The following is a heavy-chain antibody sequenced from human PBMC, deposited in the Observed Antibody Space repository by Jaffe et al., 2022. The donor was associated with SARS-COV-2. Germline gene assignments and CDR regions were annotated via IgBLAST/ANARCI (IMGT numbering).Heavy chain of an antibody. CDR3: ARTKVGATGSLDYYYGMDV. D-gene: IGHD1-26*01. CDR1: GYSFTSYW. CDR2: IDPSDSYT. Sequence: EVQLVQSGAEVKKPGESLRISCKGSGYSFTSYWISWVRQMPGKGLEWMGRIDPSDSYTNYSPSFQGHVTISADKSISTAYLQWSSLKASDTAMYYCARTKVGATGSLDYYYGMDVWGQGTTVTVSS. J-gene: IGHJ6*02. V-gene: IGHV5-10-1*03.